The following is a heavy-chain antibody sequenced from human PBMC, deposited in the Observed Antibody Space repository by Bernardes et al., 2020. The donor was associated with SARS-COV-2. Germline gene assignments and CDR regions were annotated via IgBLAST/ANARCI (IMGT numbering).Heavy chain of an antibody. D-gene: IGHD3-3*01. V-gene: IGHV4-34*01. CDR2: INHSGST. CDR3: ATETTNYDFGSGYYGMDV. CDR1: GGSFSGYY. Sequence: SETLSLTCAVYGGSFSGYYWSWIRQPPGKGLEWIGEINHSGSTNYNPSLKSRVTISVDTSKNQFSLKLRSVTAADTAVYYCATETTNYDFGSGYYGMDVWSQGTTVTVSS. J-gene: IGHJ6*02.